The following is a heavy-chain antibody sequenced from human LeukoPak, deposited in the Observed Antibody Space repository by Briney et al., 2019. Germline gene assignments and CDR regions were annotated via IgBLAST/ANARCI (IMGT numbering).Heavy chain of an antibody. V-gene: IGHV3-23*01. CDR2: ISGSGGST. J-gene: IGHJ4*02. Sequence: GGSLRLSCAASGFTFSSYAMSWVRRAPGKGLEWVSTISGSGGSTYYADSVKGRFTISRDNSKNTLYLQMNSLRAEDMAVYYCAKSHGSSWYEFDYWGQGTLVTVSS. CDR1: GFTFSSYA. D-gene: IGHD6-13*01. CDR3: AKSHGSSWYEFDY.